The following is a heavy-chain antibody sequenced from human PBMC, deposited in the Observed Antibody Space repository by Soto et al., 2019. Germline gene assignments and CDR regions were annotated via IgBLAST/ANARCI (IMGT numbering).Heavy chain of an antibody. CDR1: AAYFSCYY. J-gene: IGHJ6*02. D-gene: IGHD2-2*01. CDR3: ARASSHRTHRYYYYYGMDV. CDR2: INHSGST. V-gene: IGHV4-34*01. Sequence: SETLSLTCAVYAAYFSCYYWSWIRQPPGKGLEWIGEINHSGSTNYNPSLKRRVTISVDTSKNQFFLKLSSVTAADTAVYYCARASSHRTHRYYYYYGMDVWGQGTTVTVSS.